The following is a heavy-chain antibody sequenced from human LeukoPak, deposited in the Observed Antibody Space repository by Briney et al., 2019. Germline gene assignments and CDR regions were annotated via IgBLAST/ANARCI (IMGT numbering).Heavy chain of an antibody. Sequence: GASVKVSRKASGYTFTSYGISWVRQAPGQGLEWMGWISAYNGNTNYAQKLQGRVTMTTDTSTSTAYMELRSLRSDDTAVYYCARNRSGTYRSGIYILWGQGTLVTVPP. J-gene: IGHJ4*02. CDR2: ISAYNGNT. V-gene: IGHV1-18*01. D-gene: IGHD6-19*01. CDR3: ARNRSGTYRSGIYIL. CDR1: GYTFTSYG.